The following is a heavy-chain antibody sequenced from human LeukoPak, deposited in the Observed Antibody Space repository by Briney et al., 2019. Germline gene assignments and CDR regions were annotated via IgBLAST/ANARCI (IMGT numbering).Heavy chain of an antibody. Sequence: ASVKVSCKASGGTFSSYAISWVRQAPGQGLEWMGGIIPIFGTANYAQKFQGRVTITTDESTSTAYMELSSLRSEDTAVYYCARSDLLEWLLWFDPWGQGTLVTVSS. CDR1: GGTFSSYA. V-gene: IGHV1-69*05. CDR2: IIPIFGTA. CDR3: ARSDLLEWLLWFDP. D-gene: IGHD3-3*01. J-gene: IGHJ5*02.